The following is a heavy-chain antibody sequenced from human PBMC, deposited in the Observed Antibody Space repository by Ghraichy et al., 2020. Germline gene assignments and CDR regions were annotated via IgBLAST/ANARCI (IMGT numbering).Heavy chain of an antibody. D-gene: IGHD6-13*01. CDR3: AKEEAAGIADY. J-gene: IGHJ4*02. CDR2: ISGSGGTT. Sequence: GGSLRLSCAASGFTLSTYAMSWVRQAPGKGLEWVSVISGSGGTTYYADSVKGRFTISRDNSKNTLYLQMISLRGEDTAVYYCAKEEAAGIADYWGQGTLVTVSS. V-gene: IGHV3-23*01. CDR1: GFTLSTYA.